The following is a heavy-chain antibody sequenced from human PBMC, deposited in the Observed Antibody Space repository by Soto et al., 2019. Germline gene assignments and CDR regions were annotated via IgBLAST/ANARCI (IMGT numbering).Heavy chain of an antibody. D-gene: IGHD2-2*01. CDR3: AREGSSSYYCYYGMDV. J-gene: IGHJ6*02. Sequence: EVQLVESGGVVVQPGGSLRLSCAASGFTFDDYTMHWVRQAPGKGLEWVSLISWDGGSTYYADSVKGRFTISRDNSKNSLDLQMNSLRTEDTALYYCAREGSSSYYCYYGMDVWGQGTTVTVSS. CDR2: ISWDGGST. CDR1: GFTFDDYT. V-gene: IGHV3-43*01.